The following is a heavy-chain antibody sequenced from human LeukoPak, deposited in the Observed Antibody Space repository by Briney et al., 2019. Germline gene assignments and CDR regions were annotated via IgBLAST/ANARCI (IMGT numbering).Heavy chain of an antibody. J-gene: IGHJ5*02. V-gene: IGHV3-74*01. CDR2: INSDGSST. Sequence: PGGSLRLSCAASGFTFSSYWMHWVRQVPGKGLVWVSRINSDGSSTSYADSVKGRFTISRDNAKNSLYLQMNSLRAEDTAVYYCARDGEDYGDYGGWFDPWGQGTLVTVSS. CDR1: GFTFSSYW. CDR3: ARDGEDYGDYGGWFDP. D-gene: IGHD4-17*01.